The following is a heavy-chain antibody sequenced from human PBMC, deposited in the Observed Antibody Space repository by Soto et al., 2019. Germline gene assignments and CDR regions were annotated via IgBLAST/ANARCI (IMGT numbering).Heavy chain of an antibody. CDR1: GYAFTTYG. CDR2: ISAHSGNT. CDR3: ARGRYGDY. D-gene: IGHD1-1*01. Sequence: QVHLVQSGAEAKKPGASVKVSCQGSGYAFTTYGITWVRQAPGQGLEWMGWISAHSGNTNYAQKLQGRVTVTRDTSTSTADMELRSLRYDDTALYYCARGRYGDYGGQGALVPVSS. J-gene: IGHJ4*02. V-gene: IGHV1-18*01.